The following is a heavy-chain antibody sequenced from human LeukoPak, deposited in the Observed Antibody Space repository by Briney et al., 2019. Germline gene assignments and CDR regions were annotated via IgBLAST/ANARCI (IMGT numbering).Heavy chain of an antibody. J-gene: IGHJ5*02. Sequence: PSETLSLTCTVSGGSISSSSYYWGWLRQPPGKGLEWIGSIYYSGSTYYNPSLKSRVTISVDTSKNQFSLKLSSVTAADTAVYYCARHPLVDNWFDPWGQGTLVTVSS. D-gene: IGHD2-15*01. CDR1: GGSISSSSYY. CDR3: ARHPLVDNWFDP. CDR2: IYYSGST. V-gene: IGHV4-39*01.